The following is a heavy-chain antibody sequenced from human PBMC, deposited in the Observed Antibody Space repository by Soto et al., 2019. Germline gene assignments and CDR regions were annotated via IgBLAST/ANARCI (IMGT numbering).Heavy chain of an antibody. D-gene: IGHD3-10*01. V-gene: IGHV1-46*03. J-gene: IGHJ5*02. CDR3: ARDLGRYYYGSRTYYWFDP. Sequence: GASVKVSCKASGYTFTSYYMHWVRQAPGQGLEWMGIINPSGGSTSYAQKFQGRVTMTRDTSTSTVYMELSSLRSEDTAVYYCARDLGRYYYGSRTYYWFDPWGQGTLVTVSS. CDR2: INPSGGST. CDR1: GYTFTSYY.